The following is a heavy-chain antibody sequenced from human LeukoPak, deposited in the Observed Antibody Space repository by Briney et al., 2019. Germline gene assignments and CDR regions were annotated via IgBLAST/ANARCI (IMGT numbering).Heavy chain of an antibody. V-gene: IGHV4-59*01. CDR3: ARGYPGERYYYYGMDV. CDR2: IYYSGST. CDR1: GGSISSYY. Sequence: SETLSLTCTVSGGSISSYYWSWIRQPPGKGLEWIGYIYYSGSTNYNPSLKSRVTISVDTSKNQFSLKLSSVTAADTAVYHCARGYPGERYYYYGMDVWGQGTTVTVSS. J-gene: IGHJ6*02. D-gene: IGHD2-2*02.